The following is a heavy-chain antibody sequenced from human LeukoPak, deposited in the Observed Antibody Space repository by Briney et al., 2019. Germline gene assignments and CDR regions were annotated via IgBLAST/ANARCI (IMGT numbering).Heavy chain of an antibody. J-gene: IGHJ6*03. CDR3: ATLSPRRITANPYYMDV. V-gene: IGHV4-39*01. CDR2: IYYSGST. Sequence: SETLSLTCTVSGGSISSSSYYWGWIRQPPGKGLEWIGSIYYSGSTYYNPSLKSRVTISVDTSKNQFSLKLSSVTAADTAVYYCATLSPRRITANPYYMDVWGKGTTVTVSS. D-gene: IGHD3-16*01. CDR1: GGSISSSSYY.